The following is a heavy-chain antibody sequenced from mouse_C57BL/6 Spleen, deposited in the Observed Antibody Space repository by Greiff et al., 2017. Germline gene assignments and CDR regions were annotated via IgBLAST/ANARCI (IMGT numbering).Heavy chain of an antibody. J-gene: IGHJ2*01. D-gene: IGHD2-4*01. CDR3: ARDYDYQSPYFDY. V-gene: IGHV1-81*01. Sequence: VKLQESGAELARPGASVKLSCKASGYTFTSYGISWVKQRTGQGLEWIGEIYPRSGNTYYNEKFKGKATLTADKSSSTAYMELRSLTSEDSAVYFCARDYDYQSPYFDYWGQGTTLTVSS. CDR2: IYPRSGNT. CDR1: GYTFTSYG.